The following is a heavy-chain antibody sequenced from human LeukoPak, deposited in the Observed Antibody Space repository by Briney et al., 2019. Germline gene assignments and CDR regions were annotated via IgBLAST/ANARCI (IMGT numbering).Heavy chain of an antibody. D-gene: IGHD1-26*01. CDR2: IYYSGST. CDR1: GGSISSYY. Sequence: PSETLSLTCTVSGGSISSYYWSWIRQSPGKGLEWIGYIYYSGSTNYNPSLKSRVTISVDTSKNQFSLKLSSVTAADTAVYYCARDHARSYSFDYWGQGTLVTVSS. J-gene: IGHJ4*02. CDR3: ARDHARSYSFDY. V-gene: IGHV4-59*01.